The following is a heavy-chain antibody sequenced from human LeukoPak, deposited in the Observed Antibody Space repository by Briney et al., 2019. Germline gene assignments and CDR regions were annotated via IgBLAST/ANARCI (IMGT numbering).Heavy chain of an antibody. V-gene: IGHV4-39*07. D-gene: IGHD3-9*01. CDR1: GGSISSSSYY. CDR2: IYYSGST. CDR3: ATYYDILTGSYYFDY. J-gene: IGHJ4*02. Sequence: SETLSLTCTVSGGSISSSSYYWGWIRQPPGKGLEWIGSIYYSGSTYYNPSLKSRVTISVDTSKNQFSLKLSSVTAADTAVYYCATYYDILTGSYYFDYWGQGTLVTVSS.